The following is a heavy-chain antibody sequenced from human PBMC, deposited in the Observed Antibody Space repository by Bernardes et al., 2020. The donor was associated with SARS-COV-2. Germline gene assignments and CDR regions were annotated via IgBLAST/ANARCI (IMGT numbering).Heavy chain of an antibody. Sequence: SETLSLTCTVSGGSISSGGYYWSWIRQHPGKGLEWIGYIYYSGSTYYNPSLKSRVTISVDTSKNQFSLKLSSVTAADTAVYYCARDKPESSWSWFDPWGQGTLVTVSS. D-gene: IGHD6-13*01. CDR2: IYYSGST. CDR3: ARDKPESSWSWFDP. CDR1: GGSISSGGYY. J-gene: IGHJ5*02. V-gene: IGHV4-31*03.